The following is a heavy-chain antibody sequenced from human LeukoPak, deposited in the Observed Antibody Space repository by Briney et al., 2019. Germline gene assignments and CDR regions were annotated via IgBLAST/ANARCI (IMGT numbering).Heavy chain of an antibody. D-gene: IGHD3-10*01. CDR1: GGSISSYY. J-gene: IGHJ4*02. V-gene: IGHV4-59*08. Sequence: SETLSLTCTVSGGSISSYYWSWLRQPPGKGLEWIGYIYYSGSTNYNPSLTSRVTISVDTSKNQFSLKLSSVTAADTAVYYCATLQYYYGSGSYGFDYWGQGTLVTVSS. CDR2: IYYSGST. CDR3: ATLQYYYGSGSYGFDY.